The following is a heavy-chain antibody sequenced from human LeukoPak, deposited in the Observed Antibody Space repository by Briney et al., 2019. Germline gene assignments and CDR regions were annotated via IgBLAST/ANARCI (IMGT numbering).Heavy chain of an antibody. J-gene: IGHJ3*01. V-gene: IGHV4-39*01. Sequence: PETLSLTCTVSGGSISSSTYYWGWIRQPPGKGLEWIGSISYSGSTYHNPSLKSRVTIFVDTSKNQFSLKLSSVTAADTAVYYCARHSRDPDAFDVWGQGTIVTVSS. CDR3: ARHSRDPDAFDV. CDR1: GGSISSSTYY. CDR2: ISYSGST.